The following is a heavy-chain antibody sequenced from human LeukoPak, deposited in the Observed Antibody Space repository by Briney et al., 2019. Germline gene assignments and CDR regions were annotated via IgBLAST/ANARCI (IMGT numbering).Heavy chain of an antibody. CDR1: GFXFSSYS. CDR2: ITTSSTYI. J-gene: IGHJ4*02. Sequence: PGGSLRLSCGASGFXFSSYSISWVRQAPGKGLEWVSSITTSSTYISYADSVKGRFTISRDNAKNSLYLQMNSLRAEDTAVYYCARGKYSSGWFDYWGQGTLVTVSS. CDR3: ARGKYSSGWFDY. V-gene: IGHV3-21*01. D-gene: IGHD6-19*01.